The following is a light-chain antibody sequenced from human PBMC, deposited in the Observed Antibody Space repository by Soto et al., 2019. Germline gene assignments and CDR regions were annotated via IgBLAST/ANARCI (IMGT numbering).Light chain of an antibody. CDR2: EVS. CDR3: ISYAGSNLLYV. Sequence: QSVLTQPPSASGSPGQSVTISCTGTSSDVGGYNYVSWYQQHPGKAPKLMIYEVSKRPSGVPDRFSGSKSGNTASLTVSGLQAEDEADYYCISYAGSNLLYVFGTGTRSP. V-gene: IGLV2-8*01. J-gene: IGLJ1*01. CDR1: SSDVGGYNY.